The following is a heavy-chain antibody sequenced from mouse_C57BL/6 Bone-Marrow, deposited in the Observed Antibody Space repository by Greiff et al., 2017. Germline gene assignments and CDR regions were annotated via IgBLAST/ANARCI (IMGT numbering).Heavy chain of an antibody. CDR3: ASPYYSSSYDYAMDY. D-gene: IGHD1-1*01. CDR1: GYTFTSYW. J-gene: IGHJ4*01. V-gene: IGHV1-55*01. Sequence: QVQLQQPGAELVKPGASVKMSCKASGYTFTSYWITWVKQRPGQGLEWIGDIYPGRGSTNYNEKFKSKATLTVDTASSTSYMQLSSLTSEDSAVYYCASPYYSSSYDYAMDYWGQGTSVTVSA. CDR2: IYPGRGST.